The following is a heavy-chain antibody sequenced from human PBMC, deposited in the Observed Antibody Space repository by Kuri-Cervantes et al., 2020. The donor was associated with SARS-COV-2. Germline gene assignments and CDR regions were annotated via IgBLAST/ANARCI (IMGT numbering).Heavy chain of an antibody. Sequence: ETLSLTCAASGFTFSSYSMNWVRQAPGKGLEWVSSISSSSSYIYYADSVKGRFTISRDNAKNSLYLQMNSLRAEDTAVYYCAREGPYCGGDCCLDYWGQGTLVTVSS. J-gene: IGHJ4*02. CDR2: ISSSSSYI. V-gene: IGHV3-21*01. CDR3: AREGPYCGGDCCLDY. D-gene: IGHD2-21*01. CDR1: GFTFSSYS.